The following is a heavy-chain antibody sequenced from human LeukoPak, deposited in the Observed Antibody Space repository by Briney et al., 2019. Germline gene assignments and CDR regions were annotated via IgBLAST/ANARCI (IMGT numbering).Heavy chain of an antibody. J-gene: IGHJ1*01. D-gene: IGHD6-13*01. CDR3: ARVAAGIGFFQH. CDR1: GGSISSGDYY. V-gene: IGHV4-39*07. CDR2: IHHSGST. Sequence: SETLSLTCTVSGGSISSGDYYWSWIRQPPGKGLEWIGNIHHSGSTYYNPSHKSRVTISVDTSKNQLSLKLSSVTAADTAVYYCARVAAGIGFFQHWGQGTLVTVSS.